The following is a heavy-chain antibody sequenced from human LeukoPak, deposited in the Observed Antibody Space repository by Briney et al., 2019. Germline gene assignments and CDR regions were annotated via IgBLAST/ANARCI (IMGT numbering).Heavy chain of an antibody. J-gene: IGHJ4*02. Sequence: SETLSLTCTVSGGSISSYYWSWIRQPAGKGLEWIGRIYTSGSTNYNPSLKSRVTMSVDTSKNQFSLNLSSVTAADTAVYYCAREAYDYVWGSYRYTFDYWGQGTLVTVSS. CDR1: GGSISSYY. CDR3: AREAYDYVWGSYRYTFDY. CDR2: IYTSGST. V-gene: IGHV4-4*07. D-gene: IGHD3-16*02.